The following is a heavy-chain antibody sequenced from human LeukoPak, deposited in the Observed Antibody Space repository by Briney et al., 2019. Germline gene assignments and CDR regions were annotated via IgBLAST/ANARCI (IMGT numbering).Heavy chain of an antibody. Sequence: SAGSLRLSCAASGFTLSSDEMNWVRQAPGEGLEWVSYISSSGSTIYYTDSVKGRFTISRDNAKNSLYLQMNSLRAEDTAVYYCAELGITMIGGVWGKGTTVTISS. D-gene: IGHD3-10*02. CDR3: AELGITMIGGV. J-gene: IGHJ6*04. CDR2: ISSSGSTI. V-gene: IGHV3-48*03. CDR1: GFTLSSDE.